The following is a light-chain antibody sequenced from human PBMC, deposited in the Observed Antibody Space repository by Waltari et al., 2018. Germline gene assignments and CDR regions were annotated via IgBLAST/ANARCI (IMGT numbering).Light chain of an antibody. CDR1: SSDIGAYKH. CDR3: TSFTSSATWV. J-gene: IGLJ3*02. Sequence: QSALTQPASVSGSPGQSITISCSGTSSDIGAYKHVSWYQQHPGKAPQLMIYEVSNRPSGVSNRFSGSKSGNTASLTISGLQADDESHYYCTSFTSSATWVFGGGTKVTVL. V-gene: IGLV2-14*01. CDR2: EVS.